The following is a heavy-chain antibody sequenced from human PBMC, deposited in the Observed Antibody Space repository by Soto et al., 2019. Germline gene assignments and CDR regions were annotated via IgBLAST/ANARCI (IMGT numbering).Heavy chain of an antibody. Sequence: QVQLQESGPGLVKPSQTLSLTCTVSGGSINSGYYYWSWIRQPPGKGLEWIGYMYYSGSTYYNPPLGSHVTISIDTPKNHFFLHLSSATAADTAVSYCAVLGLTTALLWGKGPLVTVSS. CDR3: AVLGLTTALL. J-gene: IGHJ4*02. CDR1: GGSINSGYYY. CDR2: MYYSGST. D-gene: IGHD4-17*01. V-gene: IGHV4-30-4*01.